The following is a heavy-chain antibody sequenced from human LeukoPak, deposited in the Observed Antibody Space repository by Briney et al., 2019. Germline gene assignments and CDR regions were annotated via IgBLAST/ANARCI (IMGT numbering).Heavy chain of an antibody. CDR3: ASGGTARTPFDL. J-gene: IGHJ2*01. Sequence: ASVTVSCKASGGTFNSYAISWVRQAPGQGLEWMGGIIPIFGTANYAQKFQGRVTITADESTSTAYMELSSLRSEDTAVYYCASGGTARTPFDLWGRGTLVTVSS. D-gene: IGHD6-6*01. CDR1: GGTFNSYA. CDR2: IIPIFGTA. V-gene: IGHV1-69*13.